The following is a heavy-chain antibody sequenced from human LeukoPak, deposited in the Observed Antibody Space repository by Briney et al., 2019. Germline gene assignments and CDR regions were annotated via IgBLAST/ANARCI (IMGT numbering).Heavy chain of an antibody. J-gene: IGHJ5*02. CDR3: AGRQWLDRYNWFDL. D-gene: IGHD6-19*01. CDR2: IYTSGST. CDR1: GGSLSSGSYY. V-gene: IGHV4-61*02. Sequence: PSETLSLTCAVSGGSLSSGSYYWSWLRQPAGKGLEWFGRIYTSGSTNYNPSLKSRVTISVDTSKNQFSLKLSSVTAADTAVYYCAGRQWLDRYNWFDLWGQGTLVTVSS.